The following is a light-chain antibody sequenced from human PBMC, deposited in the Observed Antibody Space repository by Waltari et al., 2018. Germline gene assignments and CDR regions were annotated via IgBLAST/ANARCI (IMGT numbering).Light chain of an antibody. CDR3: RPAYSFPYP. Sequence: IELTQPPSSFSASVGDRGTMICWASQGSGGLVGCYQREPRKAPKLLIYSASTLQSGVPSTFSGSRAGTDATHYISNLQPGDFATFDCRPAYSFPYPFGQGTYLEIK. J-gene: IGKJ2*01. CDR2: SAS. CDR1: QGSGGL. V-gene: IGKV1-12*02.